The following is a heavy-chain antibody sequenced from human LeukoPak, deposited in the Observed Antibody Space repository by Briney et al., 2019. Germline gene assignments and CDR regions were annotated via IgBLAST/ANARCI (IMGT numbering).Heavy chain of an antibody. CDR1: GFTFSSYA. J-gene: IGHJ4*02. V-gene: IGHV3-23*01. CDR3: AKGDYDILTGYYPVDY. D-gene: IGHD3-9*01. CDR2: ISGSGGST. Sequence: GGSLRLSCAASGFTFSSYAMSWVRQAPGKGLEWVSAISGSGGSTYYADSVKGRFTISRDNSKNTLYLQMNSLRAEDTAVYYCAKGDYDILTGYYPVDYRGQGTLVTVSS.